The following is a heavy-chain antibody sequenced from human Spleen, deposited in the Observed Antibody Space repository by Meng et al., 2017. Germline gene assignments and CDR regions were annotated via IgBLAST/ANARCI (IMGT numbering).Heavy chain of an antibody. J-gene: IGHJ4*02. D-gene: IGHD5-18*01. V-gene: IGHV4-34*01. Sequence: QLQAQPLGAGLLTPSDTLSLDGAVSGWCISACYWIMNRPPHGKGLEWIGEIDHIGSTNYNPSLKSRVTISVDTSKNQFSPQLTSVTAADTAVYYCARGKDTGGELLLWSASVGSFDYWGQGTLVTVSS. CDR1: GWCISACY. CDR2: IDHIGST. CDR3: ARGKDTGGELLLWSASVGSFDY.